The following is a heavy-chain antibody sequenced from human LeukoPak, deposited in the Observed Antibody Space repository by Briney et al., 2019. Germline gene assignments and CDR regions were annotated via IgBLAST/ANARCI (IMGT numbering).Heavy chain of an antibody. J-gene: IGHJ2*01. CDR1: GFTFSGYW. Sequence: SLRLSWAAAGFTFSGYWMHWVRQVPRKGLVWVSRITGDGSSTTYADSVKGRFTISRDNAKNTVLLQMISLRAEDTAVYYCARDTGWYFDLWGRGTLVTVSS. CDR3: ARDTGWYFDL. V-gene: IGHV3-74*01. CDR2: ITGDGSST. D-gene: IGHD4-17*01.